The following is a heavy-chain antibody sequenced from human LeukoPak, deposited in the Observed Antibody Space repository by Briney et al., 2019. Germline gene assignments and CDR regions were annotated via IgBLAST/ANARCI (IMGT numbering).Heavy chain of an antibody. CDR1: GFSISGYW. J-gene: IGHJ4*02. CDR3: ARERGYNYGYSGYYDQ. Sequence: GGSLRLSCAASGFSISGYWMHWVRQAVGEGLVWVSRMNSGGTTINYADSVKGRFTISRDNAKNSMYLRMDTLRAEDTAVYYCARERGYNYGYSGYYDQWGQGILVTVSS. CDR2: MNSGGTTI. V-gene: IGHV3-74*01. D-gene: IGHD5-18*01.